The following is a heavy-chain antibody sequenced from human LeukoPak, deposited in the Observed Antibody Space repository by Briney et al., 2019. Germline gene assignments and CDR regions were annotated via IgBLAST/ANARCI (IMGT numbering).Heavy chain of an antibody. J-gene: IGHJ4*02. CDR2: INYSGST. V-gene: IGHV4-39*07. Sequence: PSETLSLTCTVAGDSISSRSHYWVWIRQSPGKGLEWIGTINYSGSTYYSPSLISRVTMSVDPSKNQFSLNLGSVTAADTAVYYCARLGGSYSYFDYWGQGTLVTVSS. D-gene: IGHD1-26*01. CDR3: ARLGGSYSYFDY. CDR1: GDSISSRSHY.